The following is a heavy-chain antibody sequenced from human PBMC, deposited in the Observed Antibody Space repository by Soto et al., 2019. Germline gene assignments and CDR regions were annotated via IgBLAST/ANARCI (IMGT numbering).Heavy chain of an antibody. CDR1: GGSITTLNNY. CDR2: ISDRGTT. V-gene: IGHV4-39*01. J-gene: IGHJ4*02. D-gene: IGHD6-19*01. CDR3: ARHRLQWLVYFDY. Sequence: LLLQESGPGLVKPSETLSLSCSVAGGSITTLNNYWGWVRQPPGKGLEWIGSISDRGTTFYNASLESRLSISLETSKNHFSLRLKSVTAADTALYFCARHRLQWLVYFDYWGQGIQVTVS.